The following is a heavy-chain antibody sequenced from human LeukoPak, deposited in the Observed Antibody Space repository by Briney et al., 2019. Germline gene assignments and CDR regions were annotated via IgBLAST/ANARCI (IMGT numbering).Heavy chain of an antibody. Sequence: ASVKVSCKASGYTFTGYYMHWVRQAPGQGLEWMGWINPNSGGTNYAQKFQGRVTMTRDTSISTAYMELSRLRSDDTAVYYCARSENYDILTGYEKVMDYWGQGTLVTVSS. V-gene: IGHV1-2*02. CDR3: ARSENYDILTGYEKVMDY. CDR1: GYTFTGYY. CDR2: INPNSGGT. J-gene: IGHJ4*02. D-gene: IGHD3-9*01.